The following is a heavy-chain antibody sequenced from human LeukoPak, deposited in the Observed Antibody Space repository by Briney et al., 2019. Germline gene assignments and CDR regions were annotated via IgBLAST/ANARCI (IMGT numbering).Heavy chain of an antibody. CDR3: AKDLLSGAAAGRRGDY. Sequence: GGSLRLSCAASGFTFSSYGMHWVRQAPGKGLEWVAFIRYDGSNKYYADSVKGRFTISRDNSKNTLYLQMNSLRAEDTAVYYCAKDLLSGAAAGRRGDYWGQGTLVTVSS. CDR2: IRYDGSNK. V-gene: IGHV3-30*02. D-gene: IGHD6-13*01. CDR1: GFTFSSYG. J-gene: IGHJ4*02.